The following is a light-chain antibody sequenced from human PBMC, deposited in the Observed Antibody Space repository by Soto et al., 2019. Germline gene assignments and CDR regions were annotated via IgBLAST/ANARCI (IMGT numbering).Light chain of an antibody. CDR1: QSISSY. Sequence: DIQMTQSPSSLSASVGDRVTITCRASQSISSYLNWYQQKPWKAPKLLIYAASTLQSGVPLRFSGSGSGTDFTLTIISLLPEDFATYYCQQSYSTFTFGGGTKVEI. V-gene: IGKV1-39*01. J-gene: IGKJ4*02. CDR2: AAS. CDR3: QQSYSTFT.